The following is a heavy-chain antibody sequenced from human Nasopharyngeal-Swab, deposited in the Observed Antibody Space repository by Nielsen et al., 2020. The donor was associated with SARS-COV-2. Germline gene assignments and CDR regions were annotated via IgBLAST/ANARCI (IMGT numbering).Heavy chain of an antibody. Sequence: VRQMPGKGLEWMGRIDPSDSYTNYSPSFQGHVTISADKSISTAYPQWSSLKASDTAMYYCARRFHSSSWYTDYDYWGQGTLVTVSS. CDR2: IDPSDSYT. D-gene: IGHD6-13*01. CDR3: ARRFHSSSWYTDYDY. J-gene: IGHJ4*02. V-gene: IGHV5-10-1*01.